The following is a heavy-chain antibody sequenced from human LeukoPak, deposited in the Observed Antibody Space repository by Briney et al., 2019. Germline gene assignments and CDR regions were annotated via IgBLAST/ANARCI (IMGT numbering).Heavy chain of an antibody. Sequence: GGSLRLSCAASGFTFSDYYMSWIRQAPGKGLEWVSYISSSGSTIYYADSVKGRFTISRDNAKNSLYLQMNSLRAEDTAVYYCARDYYDSSGYCPFDYWGQGTLVTVSS. CDR3: ARDYYDSSGYCPFDY. CDR2: ISSSGSTI. J-gene: IGHJ4*02. CDR1: GFTFSDYY. D-gene: IGHD3-22*01. V-gene: IGHV3-11*04.